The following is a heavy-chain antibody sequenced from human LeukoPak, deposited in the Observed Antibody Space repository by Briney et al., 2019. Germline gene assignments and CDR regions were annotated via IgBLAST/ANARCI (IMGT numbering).Heavy chain of an antibody. CDR2: ISGSGGST. J-gene: IGHJ4*02. D-gene: IGHD3-10*01. CDR3: AKVVVRGGARGTYYFDY. Sequence: GGSLRLSSAASGFTFSSYAMSWVRQAPGKGLEWVSAISGSGGSTYYADSVKGRFTISRDNSKNTLYLQMNSLRAEDTAVYYCAKVVVRGGARGTYYFDYWGQGTLVTVSS. CDR1: GFTFSSYA. V-gene: IGHV3-23*01.